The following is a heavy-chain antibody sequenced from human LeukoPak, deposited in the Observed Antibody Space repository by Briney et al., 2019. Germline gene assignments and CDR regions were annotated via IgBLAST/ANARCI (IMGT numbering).Heavy chain of an antibody. Sequence: GRSLRLSCAASGFTFSSYGMHWVRQAPGKGLEWVAVIWYDGSIKFYVDSVKGRFTISRDNSKNTLYLQMNSLRAEDTVVYYCARDPMTAAGSKDGMDVWGQGTTVTVSS. CDR1: GFTFSSYG. D-gene: IGHD6-13*01. V-gene: IGHV3-33*01. CDR2: IWYDGSIK. J-gene: IGHJ6*02. CDR3: ARDPMTAAGSKDGMDV.